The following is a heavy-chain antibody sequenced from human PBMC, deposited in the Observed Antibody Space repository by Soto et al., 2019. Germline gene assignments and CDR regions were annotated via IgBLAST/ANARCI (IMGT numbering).Heavy chain of an antibody. CDR1: GFTVSSNH. J-gene: IGHJ4*02. Sequence: GGSLRLSCAASGFTVSSNHMSWVRQAPGKGLEWVSVLYTGGTAYHADSVKGRFTISRDNSQNTLYLQMDSLTAEDTAVYYCASVGGNWKDGGGFDYWGQGTLVTVSS. CDR2: LYTGGTA. V-gene: IGHV3-53*01. D-gene: IGHD1-1*01. CDR3: ASVGGNWKDGGGFDY.